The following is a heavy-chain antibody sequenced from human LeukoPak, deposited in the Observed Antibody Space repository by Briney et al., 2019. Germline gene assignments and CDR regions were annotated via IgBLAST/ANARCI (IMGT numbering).Heavy chain of an antibody. CDR3: ARFDEGGGDGNY. J-gene: IGHJ4*02. V-gene: IGHV4-38-2*02. D-gene: IGHD2-21*02. CDR2: IYHSGST. Sequence: SETLSLTCTVSGYSISSGYYWGWIRQPPGKGLEWIGSIYHSGSTYYNPSLKSRVTISVDTSKNQFSLKLSSVTAADTAVYYCARFDEGGGDGNYWGQGTLVTVSS. CDR1: GYSISSGYY.